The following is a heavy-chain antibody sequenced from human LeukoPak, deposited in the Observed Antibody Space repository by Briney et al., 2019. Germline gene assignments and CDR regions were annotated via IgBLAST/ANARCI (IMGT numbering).Heavy chain of an antibody. D-gene: IGHD6-13*01. CDR1: GYTFTSYY. Sequence: ASVKVSCKASGYTFTSYYMHWLRQAPGQGLEWMGIINPSGGSTSYAQKFQGRVTMTRDTSTSTVYMELSSLRSEDTAVYYCAPQRIAAAGEFDYWGQGTLVTVSS. CDR2: INPSGGST. CDR3: APQRIAAAGEFDY. V-gene: IGHV1-46*01. J-gene: IGHJ4*02.